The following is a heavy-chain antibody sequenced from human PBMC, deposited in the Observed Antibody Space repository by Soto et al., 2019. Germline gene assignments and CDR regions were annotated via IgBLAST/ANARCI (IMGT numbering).Heavy chain of an antibody. CDR2: ISAYTDDP. CDR3: ARVIPGAEAWFDP. Sequence: QGQLVQSGAEVKKPGASVKVSCTASGNTFTNFGVTWVRQAPGQGLEWLGWISAYTDDPNYAQKFQGRVTMTIDTATSSAYLDLRSLTSDDTAVYYCARVIPGAEAWFDPWGQGTLVTVSS. D-gene: IGHD2-2*01. CDR1: GNTFTNFG. J-gene: IGHJ5*02. V-gene: IGHV1-18*01.